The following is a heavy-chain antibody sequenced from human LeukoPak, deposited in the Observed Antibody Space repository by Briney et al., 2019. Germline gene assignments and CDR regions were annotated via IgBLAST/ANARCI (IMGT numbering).Heavy chain of an antibody. D-gene: IGHD1-26*01. CDR2: ISWNSGSI. CDR1: GFIFDDYA. J-gene: IGHJ4*02. CDR3: AKDIDELGATPAAFDD. Sequence: GGSLGLSCAVSGFIFDDYAMHWVRQAPGKGLEWVSGISWNSGSIGYADSVKGRFTISRDNAKNSLYLQMNSLRAEDTGLYYCAKDIDELGATPAAFDDWGQGTLVTVSS. V-gene: IGHV3-9*01.